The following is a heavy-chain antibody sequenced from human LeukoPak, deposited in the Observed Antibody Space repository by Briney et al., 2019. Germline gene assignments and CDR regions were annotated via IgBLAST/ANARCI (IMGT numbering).Heavy chain of an antibody. V-gene: IGHV4-59*01. J-gene: IGHJ4*02. Sequence: SETLSLTCTVSGGSISSYYWSWIRQPPGKGLEWIGYIYYSGSTNYNPSLKSRVTISVDTSKNQFSLKLSSVTAADTAVYYCARVYGFLERYYFDYWGQGTLVTVSS. CDR3: ARVYGFLERYYFDY. CDR1: GGSISSYY. CDR2: IYYSGST. D-gene: IGHD3-3*01.